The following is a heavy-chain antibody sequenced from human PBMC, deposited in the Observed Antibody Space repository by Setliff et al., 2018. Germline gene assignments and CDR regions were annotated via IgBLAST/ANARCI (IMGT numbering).Heavy chain of an antibody. J-gene: IGHJ4*02. CDR3: ANCRNIAARLLDS. Sequence: SETLSLTCGVSGGSFSGYYWSWVRQSPGGGLEWIGEINYSRVVNYKPSLKSRVSISLDTSKNQFSLKLSSMTAADTAVYYCANCRNIAARLLDSWGQGTLVTVSS. V-gene: IGHV4-34*01. D-gene: IGHD6-6*01. CDR2: INYSRVV. CDR1: GGSFSGYY.